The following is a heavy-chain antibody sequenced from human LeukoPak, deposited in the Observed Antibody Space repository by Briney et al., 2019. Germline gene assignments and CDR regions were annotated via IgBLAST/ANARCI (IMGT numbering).Heavy chain of an antibody. CDR2: IYTSGST. Sequence: SETLSLTCTVSGGSISSGSYYWSWIRQPAGKGLEWIGRIYTSGSTNYNPSLKSRVTISVDTSKNQFSLKLSSVTAADTAVYYCAVGGGYYYYYMDVWGKGTTVTVSS. V-gene: IGHV4-61*02. CDR3: AVGGGYYYYYMDV. D-gene: IGHD3-10*01. J-gene: IGHJ6*03. CDR1: GGSISSGSYY.